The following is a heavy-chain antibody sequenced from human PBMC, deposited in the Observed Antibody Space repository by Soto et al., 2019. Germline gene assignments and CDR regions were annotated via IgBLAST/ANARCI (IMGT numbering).Heavy chain of an antibody. CDR2: IVPIFGTA. CDR3: ASRRYDSSGYLLLQH. Sequence: SVKVSCKASGGTFSSYAISWVRQAPGQGLEWVGGIVPIFGTANYAQKFQGRVTITADESTSTAYMELSSLRSEDTAVYYCASRRYDSSGYLLLQHWGQGTLVTVSS. D-gene: IGHD3-22*01. J-gene: IGHJ1*01. CDR1: GGTFSSYA. V-gene: IGHV1-69*13.